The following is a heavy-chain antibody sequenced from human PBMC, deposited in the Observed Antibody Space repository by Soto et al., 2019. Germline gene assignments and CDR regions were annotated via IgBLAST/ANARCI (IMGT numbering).Heavy chain of an antibody. CDR3: ARTYSWPYYFDC. Sequence: VQLAESGGGLIQPGGSLRLSCAASGFSVSSTYLNWVRQAPGKGLEWVSVVYPGGSTYYADSVKGRFTISRDNSKNTLYLQRKSLRAEDSAVYCGARTYSWPYYFDCWGQGTLVTVSS. CDR1: GFSVSSTY. J-gene: IGHJ4*02. CDR2: VYPGGST. D-gene: IGHD2-21*01. V-gene: IGHV3-53*01.